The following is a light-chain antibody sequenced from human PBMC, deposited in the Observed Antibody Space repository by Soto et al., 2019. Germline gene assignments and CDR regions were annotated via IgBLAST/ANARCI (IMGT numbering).Light chain of an antibody. CDR3: QHYGSSLPIT. V-gene: IGKV3-20*01. CDR2: GAS. CDR1: QTISSTY. J-gene: IGKJ3*01. Sequence: EIVLTQSPGTLSLSPGKRATLSCRASQTISSTYLAWYQQRPGQAPRLLIYGASSRATGIPDRFSGRGSGTDFALTLSRLEPEDFAVYYCQHYGSSLPITFGPGTKVDIK.